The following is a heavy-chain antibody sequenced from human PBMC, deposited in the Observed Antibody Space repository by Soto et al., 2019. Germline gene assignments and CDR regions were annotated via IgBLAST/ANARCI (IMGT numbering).Heavy chain of an antibody. CDR3: VRDAGLYCGGDCFDYYGMDV. Sequence: PGGSLRLSCAASGFTFSSYAMHWVRQAPGKALEWVAVISYDGSNKYYADSVKGRFTISRDNSKNTLYLQMNSLRAEDTAVYYCVRDAGLYCGGDCFDYYGMDVWGQGTTVTVSS. D-gene: IGHD2-21*02. V-gene: IGHV3-30-3*01. CDR2: ISYDGSNK. J-gene: IGHJ6*02. CDR1: GFTFSSYA.